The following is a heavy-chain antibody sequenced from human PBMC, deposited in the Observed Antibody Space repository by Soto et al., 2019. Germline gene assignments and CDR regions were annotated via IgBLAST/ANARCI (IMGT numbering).Heavy chain of an antibody. Sequence: ASVKFSCKASGYTFTGYYMHWVRQAPGQGLEWMGWINPNSGGTNYAQKFQGRVTMTRDTSISTAYMELSRLRSDDTAVYYCARDGSYLGYYYYGMDVWGQGTTVTVSS. J-gene: IGHJ6*02. CDR2: INPNSGGT. V-gene: IGHV1-2*02. CDR3: ARDGSYLGYYYYGMDV. D-gene: IGHD3-16*02. CDR1: GYTFTGYY.